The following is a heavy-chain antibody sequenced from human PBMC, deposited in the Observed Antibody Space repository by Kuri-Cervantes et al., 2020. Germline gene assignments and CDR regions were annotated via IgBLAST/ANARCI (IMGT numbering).Heavy chain of an antibody. J-gene: IGHJ4*01. D-gene: IGHD3-22*01. CDR2: IYTSGIT. Sequence: GSLRLSCTVSGDSISSNFWSWIRQPAGEGLEWIGRIYTSGITNYNPSLKSRVTISVDKSKNQFSLKLSSVTAADTAVYYCASGLLVWTLPSPRMHRSTYYYNYWGHGTLVTVSS. V-gene: IGHV4-4*07. CDR3: ASGLLVWTLPSPRMHRSTYYYNY. CDR1: GDSISSNF.